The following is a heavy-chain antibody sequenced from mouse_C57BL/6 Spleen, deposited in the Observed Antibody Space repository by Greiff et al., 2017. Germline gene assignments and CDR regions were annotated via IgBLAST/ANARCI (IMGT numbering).Heavy chain of an antibody. CDR1: GYAFSSYW. D-gene: IGHD1-1*01. CDR2: IYPGDGDT. CDR3: ATLSSYDAMDY. Sequence: VQLQESGAELVKPGASVKISCKASGYAFSSYWMNWVKQRPGKGLEWIGQIYPGDGDTNYNGKFKGKATLTADKSSSTAYMQLSSLTSEDSAVYFCATLSSYDAMDYWGQGTSVTVSS. V-gene: IGHV1-80*01. J-gene: IGHJ4*01.